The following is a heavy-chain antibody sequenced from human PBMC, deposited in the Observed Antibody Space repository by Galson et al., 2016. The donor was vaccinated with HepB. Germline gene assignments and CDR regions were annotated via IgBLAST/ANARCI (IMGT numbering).Heavy chain of an antibody. V-gene: IGHV3-53*01. Sequence: SLRLSCAASGLTVSSNYMSWVRQAPGKGLEWVSVIYSGGGTYYADSVQGRFTISRDNSKNTVFLEMNSLRAEDTAIYYCTMISWSTSSGFGFWGQGTRVTVSS. J-gene: IGHJ4*02. CDR1: GLTVSSNY. D-gene: IGHD3-22*01. CDR2: IYSGGGT. CDR3: TMISWSTSSGFGF.